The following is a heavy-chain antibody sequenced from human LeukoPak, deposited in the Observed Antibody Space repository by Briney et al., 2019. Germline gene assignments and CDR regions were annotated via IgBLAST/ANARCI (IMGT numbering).Heavy chain of an antibody. CDR3: ARDLFWFGELENYYYGMDV. J-gene: IGHJ6*02. CDR2: IYTSGST. CDR1: GGSISSGSYY. V-gene: IGHV4-61*02. Sequence: SQTLSLTCTASGGSISSGSYYWIWIRQPAGKGLEWIVRIYTSGSTNYNPSLKSRVTISVDTSKNQFSLKLSSVTAAHTAVYYCARDLFWFGELENYYYGMDVWGQGTRVRVSS. D-gene: IGHD3-10*01.